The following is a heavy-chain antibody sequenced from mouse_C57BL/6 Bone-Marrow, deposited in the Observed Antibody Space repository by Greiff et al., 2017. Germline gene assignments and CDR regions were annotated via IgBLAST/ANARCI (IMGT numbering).Heavy chain of an antibody. CDR2: IWGVGST. CDR3: ASEDGAY. Sequence: QVQLQQSGPGLVAPSQSLSITCTVSGFSLTSYGVDWVRQSPGKGLEWLGVIWGVGSTNYNSALKSRLSISKDNSKSQVFLKMNSLQTDDTARYYCASEDGAYWGQGTLVTVSA. CDR1: GFSLTSYG. V-gene: IGHV2-6*01. J-gene: IGHJ3*01.